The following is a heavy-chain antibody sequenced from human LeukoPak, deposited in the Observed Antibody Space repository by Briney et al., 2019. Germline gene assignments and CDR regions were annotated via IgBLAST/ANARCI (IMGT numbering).Heavy chain of an antibody. D-gene: IGHD1-26*01. CDR3: ARASGSYYYFDY. J-gene: IGHJ4*02. CDR1: GFTFDDYA. Sequence: GKSLRLSCAASGFTFDDYAMHWVRQAPGKGLEWVSRINTDGSSTSYADSVKGRFTISRDNAKNTLYLQMNSLRAEDTAVYYCARASGSYYYFDYWGQGTLVTVSS. CDR2: INTDGSST. V-gene: IGHV3-74*01.